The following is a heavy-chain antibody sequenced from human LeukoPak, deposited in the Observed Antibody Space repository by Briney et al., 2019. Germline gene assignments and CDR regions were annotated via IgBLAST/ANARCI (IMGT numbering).Heavy chain of an antibody. D-gene: IGHD3-3*01. CDR3: ARSSLRSGYYSGFDY. CDR2: IDKDGRKT. Sequence: GGSLRLSCAASGFTLGAFAMHWVRQAPGKGLEWVSLIDKDGRKTYYADSVKGRFTISRDNSKNTLYLQMNSLRAEDTAVYYCARSSLRSGYYSGFDYWGQGTLVTVSS. V-gene: IGHV3-NL1*01. J-gene: IGHJ4*02. CDR1: GFTLGAFA.